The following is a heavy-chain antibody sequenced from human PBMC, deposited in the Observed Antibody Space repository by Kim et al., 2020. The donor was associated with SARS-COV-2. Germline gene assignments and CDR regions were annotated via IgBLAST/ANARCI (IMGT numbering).Heavy chain of an antibody. CDR2: IYYSGST. Sequence: SETLSLTCTVSGGSISSSSYYWGWIRQPPGKGLEWIGSIYYSGSTYYNPSLKSRVTISVDTSKNQFSLKLSSVTAADTAVYYCASYDYVWGSYWPRPDYWGQGTLVTVSS. V-gene: IGHV4-39*01. D-gene: IGHD3-16*01. J-gene: IGHJ4*02. CDR3: ASYDYVWGSYWPRPDY. CDR1: GGSISSSSYY.